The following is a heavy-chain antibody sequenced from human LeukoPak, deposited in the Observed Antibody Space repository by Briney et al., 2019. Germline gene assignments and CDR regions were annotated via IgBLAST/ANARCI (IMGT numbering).Heavy chain of an antibody. J-gene: IGHJ3*01. CDR1: GGSISSGGYY. CDR2: IYYSGSA. CDR3: ARASSVSLLD. V-gene: IGHV4-31*03. D-gene: IGHD3-10*01. Sequence: SQTLSLTCTVSGGSISSGGYYWSWIGQHPGKGLEWIGYIYYSGSAYYNPSLKSRLTISVDTSKNQFSLKLSSVTAADTAVYYCARASSVSLLDWGQGTMVTVSS.